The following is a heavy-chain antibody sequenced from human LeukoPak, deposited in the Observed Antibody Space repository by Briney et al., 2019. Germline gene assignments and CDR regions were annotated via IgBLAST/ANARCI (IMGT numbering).Heavy chain of an antibody. V-gene: IGHV1-69*05. J-gene: IGHJ3*02. CDR2: IIPIFGTA. CDR1: GGTFSSYA. CDR3: ARNFLESVPAAYDAFDI. Sequence: SVKVSCKASGGTFSSYAISWVRQAPGQGLEWMGGIIPIFGTANYAQKFQGRVTITTDESTSTAYVELSSLRSEDTAVYYCARNFLESVPAAYDAFDIWGQGTMVTVSS. D-gene: IGHD2-2*01.